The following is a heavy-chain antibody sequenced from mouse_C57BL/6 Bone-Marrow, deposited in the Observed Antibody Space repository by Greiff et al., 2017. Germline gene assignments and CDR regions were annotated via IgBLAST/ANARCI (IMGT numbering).Heavy chain of an antibody. V-gene: IGHV1-5*01. Sequence: EVKLVESGTVLARPGASVKMSCKTSGYTFTSYWMHWVKQRPGQGLEWIGAVYPGNSDTSYNQKFKGKAKLTAVTAASTAYMELSSLTNEDSAVYYCTRLDGLGGFAYWGQGTLVTVSA. CDR1: GYTFTSYW. CDR3: TRLDGLGGFAY. J-gene: IGHJ3*01. D-gene: IGHD2-3*01. CDR2: VYPGNSDT.